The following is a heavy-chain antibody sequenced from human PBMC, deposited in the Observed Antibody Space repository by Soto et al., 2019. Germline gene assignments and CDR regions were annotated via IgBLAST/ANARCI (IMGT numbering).Heavy chain of an antibody. CDR2: INHSGST. V-gene: IGHV4-34*01. J-gene: IGHJ4*02. CDR1: GGSFSGYY. CDR3: ARGTTIRVVVPAAMWPNQYYFDY. D-gene: IGHD2-2*01. Sequence: SETLSLTCAVYGGSFSGYYWSWIRQPPGKGLEWIGEINHSGSTNYNPSLKSRVTISVDTSKNQFSLKLSSVTAADTAVYYCARGTTIRVVVPAAMWPNQYYFDYWGQGTLVTVSS.